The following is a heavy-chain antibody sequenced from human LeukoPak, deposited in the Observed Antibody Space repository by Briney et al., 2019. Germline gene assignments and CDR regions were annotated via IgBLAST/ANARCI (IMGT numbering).Heavy chain of an antibody. Sequence: SETLSLTCTVSGGPISSSDFYWGWIRQPPGKGLEWIGIISYSGSTYYNPSLKSRVTISVDTSKSQFSLKLSSVTAADTAIYYCARLDKGINAAHFDYWGQGTLVTVSS. D-gene: IGHD3-22*01. V-gene: IGHV4-39*01. CDR2: ISYSGST. CDR3: ARLDKGINAAHFDY. J-gene: IGHJ4*02. CDR1: GGPISSSDFY.